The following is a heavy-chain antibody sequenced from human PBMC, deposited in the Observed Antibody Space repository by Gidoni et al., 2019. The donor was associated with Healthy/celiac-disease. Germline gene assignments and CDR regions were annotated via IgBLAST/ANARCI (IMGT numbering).Heavy chain of an antibody. Sequence: QVQLQESGPGLVTPSQTLSLTCTVSGGSISSGGYYWSWIRQHPGKGLEWIGYIYYSGSTYYNPSLKSRVTISVDTSKNQFSLKLSSVTAADTAVYYCARARGSSSWYFHYFDYWGQGTLVTVSS. CDR1: GGSISSGGYY. CDR3: ARARGSSSWYFHYFDY. J-gene: IGHJ4*02. D-gene: IGHD6-13*01. CDR2: IYYSGST. V-gene: IGHV4-31*03.